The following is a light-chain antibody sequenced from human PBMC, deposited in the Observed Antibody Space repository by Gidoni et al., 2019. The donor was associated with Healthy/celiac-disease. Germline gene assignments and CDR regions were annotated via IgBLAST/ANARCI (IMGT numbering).Light chain of an antibody. CDR2: GAS. CDR3: QQYNTWPT. V-gene: IGKV3-15*01. J-gene: IGKJ4*01. Sequence: IVMTQSPATLSVSPEGRATLSCRSGQNLNSNLAWYQQKPGRAPRLLIYGASTRATGIPARCSGSGSGTEFTLTISRLQSEDFAVYYCQQYNTWPTFGGGTKVEIK. CDR1: QNLNSN.